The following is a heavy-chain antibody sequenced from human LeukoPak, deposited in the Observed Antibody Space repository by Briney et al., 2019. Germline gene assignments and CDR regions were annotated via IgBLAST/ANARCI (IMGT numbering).Heavy chain of an antibody. Sequence: PGRSLRLSCAASGFTFSSYGMHWVRQAPGKGLEWVAVISYDGSNKYYADSVKGRFTISRDNYKNTLYPQMNSLRAEDTAVYYCARDRGSGWPDYYYYGMDVWGQGTTVTVSS. CDR1: GFTFSSYG. CDR3: ARDRGSGWPDYYYYGMDV. CDR2: ISYDGSNK. D-gene: IGHD6-19*01. V-gene: IGHV3-30*03. J-gene: IGHJ6*02.